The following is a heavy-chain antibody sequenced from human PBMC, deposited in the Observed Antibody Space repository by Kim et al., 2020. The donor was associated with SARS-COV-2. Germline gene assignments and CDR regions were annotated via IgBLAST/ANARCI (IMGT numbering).Heavy chain of an antibody. Sequence: SETLSLTCTVSGGSISSSSYYWGWLRQPPGKGLEWIGSIYYSGSTYYNPSLKSRVTISVDTSKNQFSLKLSSVTAADTAVYYFARQLDLSGSYYYKWFDSWGQGTLVTVSS. J-gene: IGHJ5*01. D-gene: IGHD3-10*01. CDR2: IYYSGST. CDR1: GGSISSSSYY. CDR3: ARQLDLSGSYYYKWFDS. V-gene: IGHV4-39*01.